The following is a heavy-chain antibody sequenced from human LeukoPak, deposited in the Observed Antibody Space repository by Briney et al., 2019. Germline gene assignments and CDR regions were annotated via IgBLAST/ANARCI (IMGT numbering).Heavy chain of an antibody. Sequence: PGGSLRLSCAASGFTFSTYWMNWVRQAPGKGLVWVSRVNNDGSSTSYADPVKGRFTISRDNTKNTLYLQMNSLRAEDTAVYYCARDLNDLLQNYRSTWYPADYWGQGTLVTVSS. V-gene: IGHV3-74*01. CDR3: ARDLNDLLQNYRSTWYPADY. CDR1: GFTFSTYW. CDR2: VNNDGSST. D-gene: IGHD6-13*01. J-gene: IGHJ4*02.